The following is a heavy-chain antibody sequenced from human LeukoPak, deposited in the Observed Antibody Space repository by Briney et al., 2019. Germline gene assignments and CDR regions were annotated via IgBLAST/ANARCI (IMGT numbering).Heavy chain of an antibody. CDR1: GGSVSSGSYY. Sequence: SETLSLTCIVSGGSVSSGSYYWSWIRQPPGKGLEWIGYIYNSVRTNYNPSLKSRVTISVDTSKNQLSLKLSSVTAADTAVYFCVRDLVATIDHYYYGMDVWGQGTTVTVSS. CDR3: VRDLVATIDHYYYGMDV. CDR2: IYNSVRT. V-gene: IGHV4-61*01. D-gene: IGHD5-12*01. J-gene: IGHJ6*02.